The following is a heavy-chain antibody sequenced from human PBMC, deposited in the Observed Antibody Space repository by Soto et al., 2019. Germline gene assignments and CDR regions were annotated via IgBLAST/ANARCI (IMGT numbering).Heavy chain of an antibody. CDR3: ARIPGWLQGFDS. V-gene: IGHV2-70*04. CDR2: IDWDDDK. D-gene: IGHD6-19*01. CDR1: GFSLSTTGMR. J-gene: IGHJ4*02. Sequence: SGPTLVNPTQTLTLTCTFSGFSLSTTGMRVSWIRQPPGKALEWLARIDWDDDKFYTTSLKTRLTISKDTSKNQVVLTMTNMDPVDTATYFCARIPGWLQGFDSWGQGTLVTV.